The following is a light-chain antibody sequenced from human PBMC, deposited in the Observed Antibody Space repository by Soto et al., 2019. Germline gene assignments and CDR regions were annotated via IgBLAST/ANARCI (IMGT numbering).Light chain of an antibody. V-gene: IGKV1-17*01. J-gene: IGKJ1*01. CDR2: AAS. Sequence: DIQMTQSPSSLSASVRDRVTITCRASQGIRSDLGWYQQKPGKSPKRLIYAASSLQSGVPSRFSGSGAGTDFPLTISRLPADYFANYYCLQHNTYPWSFGQGTKVEIK. CDR1: QGIRSD. CDR3: LQHNTYPWS.